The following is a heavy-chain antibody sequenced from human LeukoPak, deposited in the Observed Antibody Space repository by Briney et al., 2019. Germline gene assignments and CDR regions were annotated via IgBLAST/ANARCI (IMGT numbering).Heavy chain of an antibody. CDR2: ISYSGST. V-gene: IGHV4-39*01. CDR1: GGSISGGTYY. Sequence: SETLSLTCTVSGGSISGGTYYWGWIRQPPGKGLEWIGTISYSGSTYYNPALKSRVTISVDTSKSQFSLRLSSVTAADTAVYYCARLFSGRYGEHWGQGTLVTVS. CDR3: ARLFSGRYGEH. D-gene: IGHD3-10*01. J-gene: IGHJ1*01.